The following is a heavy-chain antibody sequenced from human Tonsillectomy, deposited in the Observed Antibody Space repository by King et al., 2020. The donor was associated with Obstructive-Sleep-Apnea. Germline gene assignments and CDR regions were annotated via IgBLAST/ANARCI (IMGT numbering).Heavy chain of an antibody. Sequence: VQLVESGGGLVRPGGCLRLSCAASGFTLSNAWMRWVRQASGRGLVWVGRIKRNTDGGTTDYAAPVKGRFTISRDDSKNTLYLQMNSLKTEDTAVYYCATEDGVSGSPFDYWGQGTLVTVSS. D-gene: IGHD3-3*01. CDR3: ATEDGVSGSPFDY. CDR2: IKRNTDGGTT. CDR1: GFTLSNAW. J-gene: IGHJ4*02. V-gene: IGHV3-15*01.